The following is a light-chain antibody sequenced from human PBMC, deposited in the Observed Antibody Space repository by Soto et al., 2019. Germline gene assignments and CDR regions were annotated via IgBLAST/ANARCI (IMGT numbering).Light chain of an antibody. CDR1: HNVNTY. V-gene: IGKV3-11*01. Sequence: IVLTQSPATLSLSPGERATLSCRASHNVNTYLVWYQQKPGQVPRLLIYDTSNRATGIPARFSGSGSGTEFTLTINSLQTEDFGLYYCQQYNSWPRTFGQGTKVDIK. CDR3: QQYNSWPRT. J-gene: IGKJ1*01. CDR2: DTS.